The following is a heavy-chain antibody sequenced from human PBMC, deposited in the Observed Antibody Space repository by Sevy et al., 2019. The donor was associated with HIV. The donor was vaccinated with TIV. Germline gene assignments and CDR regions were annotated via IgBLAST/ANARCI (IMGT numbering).Heavy chain of an antibody. CDR2: INNDGTYI. CDR1: GFNFRDYS. V-gene: IGHV3-21*06. J-gene: IGHJ4*02. Sequence: GGYLRLSCVVSGFNFRDYSVNWVRQAPGKGLEWVSSINNDGTYIFYGDSVKGRFTVSRDNAKNSLYLHMNSLRADDTAVYYCVSAGGDEYGAGSYYGPFDYWGRGTLVTVSS. CDR3: VSAGGDEYGAGSYYGPFDY. D-gene: IGHD3-10*01.